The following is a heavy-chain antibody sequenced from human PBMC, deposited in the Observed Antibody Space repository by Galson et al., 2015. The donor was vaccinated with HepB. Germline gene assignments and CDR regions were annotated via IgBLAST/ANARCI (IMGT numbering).Heavy chain of an antibody. CDR3: ARRISLVRGIITRPDYYYGMDV. V-gene: IGHV3-7*03. D-gene: IGHD3-10*01. CDR1: EFTFTSYW. CDR2: INPDGSET. J-gene: IGHJ6*02. Sequence: SLRLSCAASEFTFTSYWMNWVRQAPGKGLEWVANINPDGSETYYAASLKGRFTISRDNDKNSLYLQMDNLRVGDTAVYYCARRISLVRGIITRPDYYYGMDVWGQGTTVTVAS.